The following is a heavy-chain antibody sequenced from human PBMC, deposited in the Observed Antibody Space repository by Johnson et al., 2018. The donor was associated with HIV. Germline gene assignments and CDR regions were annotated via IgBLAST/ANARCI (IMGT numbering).Heavy chain of an antibody. CDR2: ISSSGSTI. CDR1: GFTVSSNY. CDR3: ARDDYGGLDAFDI. V-gene: IGHV3-11*01. J-gene: IGHJ3*02. D-gene: IGHD4-23*01. Sequence: QVQLVESGGGLIQPGGSLRLSCAASGFTVSSNYMSWVRQAPGKGLEWISYISSSGSTIYYADSVKGRFTISRDNAKNSLYLQMNSLRAEDTAFYYCARDDYGGLDAFDIWGQGTMVTVSS.